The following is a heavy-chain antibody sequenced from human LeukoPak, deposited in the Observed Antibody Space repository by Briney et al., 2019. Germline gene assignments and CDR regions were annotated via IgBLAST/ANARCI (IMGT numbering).Heavy chain of an antibody. CDR2: IYYSGST. J-gene: IGHJ4*02. CDR1: GGSISSGDCY. V-gene: IGHV4-30-4*01. CDR3: ARRAIWNPEFDY. Sequence: SQTLSLTCTVSGGSISSGDCYWSWIRQPPGTGLEWIGYIYYSGSTYYNPSLKSRVTISVDTSKNQFSLKLSSVTAADTAVYYCARRAIWNPEFDYWGQGTLVTVSS. D-gene: IGHD1-1*01.